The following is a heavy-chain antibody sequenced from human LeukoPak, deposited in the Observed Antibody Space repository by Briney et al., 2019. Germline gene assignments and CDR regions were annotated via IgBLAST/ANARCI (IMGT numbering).Heavy chain of an antibody. V-gene: IGHV1-2*02. Sequence: ASVKVSCKASGYTFTGHFIHLVRQAPGEGLEGMGWNNPNSGGTNYAQKFQGRVTMTRDTSNSTAYMELSRVRSDDTAVYYCAREYSRYSGTYYDYWGQGTLVTVSP. CDR1: GYTFTGHF. D-gene: IGHD5-12*01. J-gene: IGHJ4*02. CDR2: NNPNSGGT. CDR3: AREYSRYSGTYYDY.